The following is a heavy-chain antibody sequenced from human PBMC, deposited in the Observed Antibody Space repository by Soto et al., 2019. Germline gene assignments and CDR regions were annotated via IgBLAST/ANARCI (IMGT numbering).Heavy chain of an antibody. Sequence: ASVKVSCKASGYTFTSYDINWVRQATGQGLEWMGWMNPNSGNTGYAQKFQGRVTMTRNTSMSTAYMELSSLRSEDTAVYYCARENMAKHTMDYSNYSDAFDIWGQGTMVTVSS. J-gene: IGHJ3*02. CDR3: ARENMAKHTMDYSNYSDAFDI. CDR1: GYTFTSYD. D-gene: IGHD4-4*01. CDR2: MNPNSGNT. V-gene: IGHV1-8*01.